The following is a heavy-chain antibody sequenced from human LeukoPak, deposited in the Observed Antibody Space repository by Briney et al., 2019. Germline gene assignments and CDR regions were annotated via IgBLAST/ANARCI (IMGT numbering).Heavy chain of an antibody. Sequence: GASVKISCKTSGYTFTGNFMHWVRQAPGQGPEWMGWNNPNNGDTNYAQKFQGRVTMTRVTSITTAYMELSSLRSDDTAVYYCARTRGTHISMAYLDSWGQGTLATVSS. CDR1: GYTFTGNF. J-gene: IGHJ4*02. CDR3: ARTRGTHISMAYLDS. V-gene: IGHV1-2*02. D-gene: IGHD2/OR15-2a*01. CDR2: NNPNNGDT.